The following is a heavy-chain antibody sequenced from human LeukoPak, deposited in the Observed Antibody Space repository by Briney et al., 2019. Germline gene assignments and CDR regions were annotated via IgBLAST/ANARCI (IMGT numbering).Heavy chain of an antibody. J-gene: IGHJ6*04. CDR2: ISSSSSCI. CDR1: GFTFSSYS. CDR3: ARETADIVVVPAATYGMDV. D-gene: IGHD2-2*01. V-gene: IGHV3-21*01. Sequence: GGSLRLSCAASGFTFSSYSMNWVRQAPGKGLEWVSSISSSSSCIYYADSVKGRFTISRDNAKNSLYLQMNSLRAEDTAVYYCARETADIVVVPAATYGMDVWGKGTTVTVSS.